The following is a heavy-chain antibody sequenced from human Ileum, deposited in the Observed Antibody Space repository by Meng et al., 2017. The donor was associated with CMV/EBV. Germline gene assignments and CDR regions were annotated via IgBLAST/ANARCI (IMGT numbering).Heavy chain of an antibody. V-gene: IGHV4-39*07. Sequence: QLQLPESGPGRVKPSETLSLTCTVSGGSISSSLYYWGWIRQPPGKGLEWIGTISYSGTAFYNLSLKSRVAISIDTSKFQFSLKLSSVTATDTAVYYCARDSTYPSGLDYWGQGTLVTVSS. CDR2: ISYSGTA. J-gene: IGHJ4*02. D-gene: IGHD3-10*01. CDR3: ARDSTYPSGLDY. CDR1: GGSISSSLYY.